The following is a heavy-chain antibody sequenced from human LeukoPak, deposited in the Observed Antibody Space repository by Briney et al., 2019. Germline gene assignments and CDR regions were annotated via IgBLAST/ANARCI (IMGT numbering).Heavy chain of an antibody. CDR1: GYSISSGYY. Sequence: SETLSLTCTASGYSISSGYYWGWIRQPPGKGLEWIGSIYHSGSTYYNPSLKSRVTISVDTSKNQFSLKLSSVTAADTAVYYCARAGQWLASDYWGQGTLVTVSS. J-gene: IGHJ4*02. CDR2: IYHSGST. CDR3: ARAGQWLASDY. D-gene: IGHD6-19*01. V-gene: IGHV4-38-2*02.